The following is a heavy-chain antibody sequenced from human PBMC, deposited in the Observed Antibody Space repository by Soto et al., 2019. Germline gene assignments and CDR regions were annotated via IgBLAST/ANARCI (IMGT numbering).Heavy chain of an antibody. Sequence: QVQLVESGGGVVQPGRSLRLSCAASGFTFSSYGMHWVRQAPGKGLEWVALISYDGSNKYYPDSVKGRFTISRDNSKNTLYLQMTSLRAEDTAMYYCAKDQHVVVVGATLFDYWGQGTLVTVSS. V-gene: IGHV3-30*18. D-gene: IGHD2-15*01. J-gene: IGHJ4*02. CDR3: AKDQHVVVVGATLFDY. CDR1: GFTFSSYG. CDR2: ISYDGSNK.